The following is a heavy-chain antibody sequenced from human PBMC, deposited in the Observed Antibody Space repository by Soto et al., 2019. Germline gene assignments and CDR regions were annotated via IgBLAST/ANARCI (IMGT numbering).Heavy chain of an antibody. CDR3: ARGQEGIVATH. CDR1: GGSLTGYY. D-gene: IGHD5-12*01. CDR2: VKDGGST. V-gene: IGHV4-34*01. Sequence: QVQLQQWGAGLLKPSETLSLTCTVNGGSLTGYYWSWIRQPPGKGLEWIGEVKDGGSTNYSPSLRGRVSISAAMSKNHFSLRLNSVTAADTAVFFCARGQEGIVATHWDQGALVTVSS. J-gene: IGHJ4*02.